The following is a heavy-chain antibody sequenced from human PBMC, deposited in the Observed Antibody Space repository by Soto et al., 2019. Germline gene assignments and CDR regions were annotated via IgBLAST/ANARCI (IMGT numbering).Heavy chain of an antibody. CDR3: ARDRGGGVYYGMDV. CDR2: IYYSGST. Sequence: QVQLQESGPGLVKPSQTLSLTCTVSGGSISSGGYYWSWIRQHPGKGLEWIGYIYYSGSTYYNPSLESRVTISVDTSKNQFSLKLSSVTAADTAVYYCARDRGGGVYYGMDVWGQGTTVTVSS. J-gene: IGHJ6*02. V-gene: IGHV4-31*03. CDR1: GGSISSGGYY. D-gene: IGHD3-16*01.